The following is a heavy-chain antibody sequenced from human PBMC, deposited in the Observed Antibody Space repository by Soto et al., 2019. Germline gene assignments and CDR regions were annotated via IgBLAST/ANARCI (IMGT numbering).Heavy chain of an antibody. J-gene: IGHJ4*02. CDR2: VLPFLDVT. V-gene: IGHV1-69*02. CDR1: EDTFSIYT. Sequence: QVQLVQSGSEVKEPGSSVKISCKTSEDTFSIYTLSWVRQAPGQGRVWMGRVLPFLDVTTYSQRFQGRVTITADRSTTTAYMELSSLTFEDTAVYYCARDRKNSNWPNFDSWGPGTLVTVSS. D-gene: IGHD6-13*01. CDR3: ARDRKNSNWPNFDS.